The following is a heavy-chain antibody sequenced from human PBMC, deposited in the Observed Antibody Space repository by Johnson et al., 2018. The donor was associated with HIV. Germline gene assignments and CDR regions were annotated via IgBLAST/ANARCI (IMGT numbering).Heavy chain of an antibody. CDR2: INLNGGSI. D-gene: IGHD2-21*02. CDR1: GFTFDDYG. Sequence: VQLVESGGGVVRPGGSLRLSCAASGFTFDDYGMSWVRQVPGTGLELVFGINLNGGSIGYAASVMCRFPISRDNAKNSLTPHMNRLTVEDTALYYWVRVGKYCDDDCHSGVDAFDIWGQGAMVTVSS. J-gene: IGHJ3*02. V-gene: IGHV3-20*04. CDR3: VRVGKYCDDDCHSGVDAFDI.